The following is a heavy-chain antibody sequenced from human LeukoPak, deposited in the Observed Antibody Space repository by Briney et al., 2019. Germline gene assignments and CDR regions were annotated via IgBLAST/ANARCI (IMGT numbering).Heavy chain of an antibody. CDR3: ARGTYYYDSSGYYHYFDC. V-gene: IGHV3-74*01. D-gene: IGHD3-22*01. J-gene: IGHJ4*02. CDR1: GFTFSSYW. Sequence: GGSLRLSCAASGFTFSSYWMHWVRQAPGKGLVWVSRINSDGSSTSYADSVKGRFTISRDNAKNTLYLQMNSLRAEDTAVYYCARGTYYYDSSGYYHYFDCWGQGALVTVSS. CDR2: INSDGSST.